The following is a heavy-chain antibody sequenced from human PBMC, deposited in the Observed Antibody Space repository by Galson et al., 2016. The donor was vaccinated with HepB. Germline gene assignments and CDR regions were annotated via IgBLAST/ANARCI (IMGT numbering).Heavy chain of an antibody. CDR2: IVVGSGNP. V-gene: IGHV1-58*01. D-gene: IGHD3-10*01. Sequence: SVKVSCKASGFTFTNSAVQWVRQARGQCLEWIGWIVVGSGNPNYAQNFQERVTITRDMSTSTAYMELSSLRSEDTAVYYCAATGTEDITMVRGGYDYYYYGMDVWGQGTTVTVSS. J-gene: IGHJ6*02. CDR3: AATGTEDITMVRGGYDYYYYGMDV. CDR1: GFTFTNSA.